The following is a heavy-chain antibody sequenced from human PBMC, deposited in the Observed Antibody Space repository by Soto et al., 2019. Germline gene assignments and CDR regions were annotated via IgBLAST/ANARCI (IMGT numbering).Heavy chain of an antibody. Sequence: PSETLSLTCTVSGGSISRYYWSWIRQPTGKGLEWIGYIYYSGSTNYNPSLKSRVTISVDTSKNQFSLQLRSVTAADTAVYYCARERPLAEAGDSRGMYVCVQGTTVTVS. D-gene: IGHD6-13*01. CDR2: IYYSGST. CDR3: ARERPLAEAGDSRGMYV. V-gene: IGHV4-59*01. J-gene: IGHJ6*02. CDR1: GGSISRYY.